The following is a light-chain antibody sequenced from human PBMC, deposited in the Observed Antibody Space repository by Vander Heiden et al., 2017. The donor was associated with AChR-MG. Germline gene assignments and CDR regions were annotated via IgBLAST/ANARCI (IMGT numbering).Light chain of an antibody. J-gene: IGLJ1*01. CDR2: EVS. CDR3: CSYAGSSTFYV. V-gene: IGLV2-23*02. CDR1: SSDVGSYNL. Sequence: QSALTPPASVSGSPGQSITISCTGTSSDVGSYNLVSWYQQHPGKAPKLMIYEVSKRHSGVANRFSGSKSGNTASLTISGLQAEDEADYYCCSYAGSSTFYVFGTGTKVTVL.